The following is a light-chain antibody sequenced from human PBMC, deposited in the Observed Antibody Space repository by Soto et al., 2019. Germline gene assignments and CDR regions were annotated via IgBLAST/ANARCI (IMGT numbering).Light chain of an antibody. CDR3: QQTYTTPWT. CDR2: TSS. V-gene: IGKV1-39*01. J-gene: IGKJ1*01. Sequence: DIQMPQYPCSLSASVGDTVTITCRASQSINTYLSWYQKKPGEPPNLLLYTSSSLRSGVPSRFSGSGSGTDFTLTISSLQTEDFATYYCQQTYTTPWTFGQGTNVEIK. CDR1: QSINTY.